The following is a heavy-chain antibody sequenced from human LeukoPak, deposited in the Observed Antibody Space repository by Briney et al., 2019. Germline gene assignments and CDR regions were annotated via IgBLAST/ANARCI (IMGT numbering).Heavy chain of an antibody. D-gene: IGHD3-10*01. V-gene: IGHV4-59*01. J-gene: IGHJ4*02. CDR3: ARGNYYGSGALDS. CDR2: IYYSGST. Sequence: SETLSLTCTVSGGSINSYYWSWIRQPPGKGLEWIGYIYYSGSTNYNPSLKSRVTISVDTSKSQFSLKLSSVTAADTAVYYCARGNYYGSGALDSWGQGTLVTVSS. CDR1: GGSINSYY.